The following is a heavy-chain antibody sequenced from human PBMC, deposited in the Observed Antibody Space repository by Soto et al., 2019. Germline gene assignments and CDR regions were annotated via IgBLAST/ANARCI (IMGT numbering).Heavy chain of an antibody. CDR2: ITGSGDKT. D-gene: IGHD2-2*01. Sequence: EVQLLESGGDLVQPGGSLRLSCAASGFSLKNYAMTWVRQAPGKGLEWDSGITGSGDKTYYADSVKGRFIISRDNSENTLYLQMDSLRAEDTALYYCARDCSSSSCSVWRYWGQGTQVTVSS. V-gene: IGHV3-23*01. CDR1: GFSLKNYA. J-gene: IGHJ4*02. CDR3: ARDCSSSSCSVWRY.